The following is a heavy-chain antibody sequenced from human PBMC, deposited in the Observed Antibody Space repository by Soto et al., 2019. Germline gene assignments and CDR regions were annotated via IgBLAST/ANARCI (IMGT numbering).Heavy chain of an antibody. V-gene: IGHV3-23*01. CDR3: NTDIGDTWYRFNFDY. D-gene: IGHD6-13*01. CDR2: ISGSGGNT. J-gene: IGHJ4*02. CDR1: GFTFSDYA. Sequence: EVQLLESGGGLVHPGGSLRLSCAASGFTFSDYAMTWVRQAPGKGLEWVSGISGSGGNTYYADSVKGRLTISRDNFKSTLYLQMNSLRAGDTAVYYCNTDIGDTWYRFNFDYWGQGALVTVSS.